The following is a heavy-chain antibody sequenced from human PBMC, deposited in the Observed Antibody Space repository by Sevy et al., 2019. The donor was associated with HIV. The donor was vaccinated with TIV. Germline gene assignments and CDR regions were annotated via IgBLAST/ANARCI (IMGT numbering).Heavy chain of an antibody. Sequence: ASVKVSCKASGYTFTGYYMHWVRQAPGQGLEWMGWINPNSGGTNCAQKFQGRVTMTRDTSISTAYMGLSRLRSDDTAVYYCARDPDCSSTSCYSWFDPWGQGTLVTVSS. V-gene: IGHV1-2*02. CDR3: ARDPDCSSTSCYSWFDP. J-gene: IGHJ5*02. CDR1: GYTFTGYY. D-gene: IGHD2-2*02. CDR2: INPNSGGT.